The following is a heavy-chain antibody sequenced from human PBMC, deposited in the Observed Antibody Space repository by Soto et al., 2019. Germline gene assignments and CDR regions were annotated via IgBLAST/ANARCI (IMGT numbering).Heavy chain of an antibody. Sequence: QVQLVQSGAEVKKPGASVKVSCKASGYTFTSYYMHWVRQAPGQGLEWMGIINPSGGSTSYAQKFQGRVTMTRDTSTSTVYMELSSLRSEDTAVYYCARDVVVVAATPVYYYYYGMDVWGQGTTVTVSS. J-gene: IGHJ6*02. CDR1: GYTFTSYY. CDR3: ARDVVVVAATPVYYYYYGMDV. CDR2: INPSGGST. D-gene: IGHD2-15*01. V-gene: IGHV1-46*01.